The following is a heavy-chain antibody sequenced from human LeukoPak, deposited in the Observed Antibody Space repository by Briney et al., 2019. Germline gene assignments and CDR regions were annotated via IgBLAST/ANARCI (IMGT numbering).Heavy chain of an antibody. CDR1: GFTFTGYY. CDR2: INPHSGGT. Sequence: ASVKVSCKASGFTFTGYYIHWVRQAPGQGLEGMGYINPHSGGTNSPQKFQGRVTMTTDTSKSAAYMELSSLISDDTAMYYCVREGNELLSKNFDYWGQGTLVTVSS. CDR3: VREGNELLSKNFDY. D-gene: IGHD2-21*02. V-gene: IGHV1-2*02. J-gene: IGHJ4*02.